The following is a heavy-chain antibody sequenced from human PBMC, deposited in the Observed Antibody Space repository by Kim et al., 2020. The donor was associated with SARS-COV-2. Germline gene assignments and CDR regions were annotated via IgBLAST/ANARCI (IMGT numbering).Heavy chain of an antibody. Sequence: SETLSLTCAVYGGSFSGYYWSWIRQPPGKGLEWIGEINHSGSTNYNPSLKSRVTISVDTSKNQFSLKLSSVTAADTAVYYCARSGLFYGSGSYFGRYFDYWGQGTLSPSPQ. CDR1: GGSFSGYY. V-gene: IGHV4-34*01. D-gene: IGHD3-10*01. CDR2: INHSGST. J-gene: IGHJ4*02. CDR3: ARSGLFYGSGSYFGRYFDY.